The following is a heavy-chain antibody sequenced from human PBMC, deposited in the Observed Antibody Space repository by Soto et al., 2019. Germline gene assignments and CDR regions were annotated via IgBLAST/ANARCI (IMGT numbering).Heavy chain of an antibody. CDR2: MHYSGST. CDR3: ARPYCANSVCTNPFEY. J-gene: IGHJ4*02. D-gene: IGHD2-8*01. Sequence: SETLSLTCTVSGGSISSSSHYWGWIRQPPGKGLEWIGSMHYSGSTYYNPSLKSRVTISVDTSKSQFSLKLSSVTAADTAVYYCARPYCANSVCTNPFEYWGQGTLVTVS. V-gene: IGHV4-39*01. CDR1: GGSISSSSHY.